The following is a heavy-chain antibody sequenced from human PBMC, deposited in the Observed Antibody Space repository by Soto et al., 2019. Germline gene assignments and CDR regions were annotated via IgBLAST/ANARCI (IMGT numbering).Heavy chain of an antibody. D-gene: IGHD6-19*01. CDR3: ARAGVAGTLSGPDV. J-gene: IGHJ6*02. Sequence: SVKIECNASSYTFTIYAMHGVRQAPGQRLEWMGWINAGNGNTKYSQKFQGRVTITRDTSASTAYMELSSLRSEDTAVYYCARAGVAGTLSGPDVWGQGTTVTVSS. CDR2: INAGNGNT. V-gene: IGHV1-3*01. CDR1: SYTFTIYA.